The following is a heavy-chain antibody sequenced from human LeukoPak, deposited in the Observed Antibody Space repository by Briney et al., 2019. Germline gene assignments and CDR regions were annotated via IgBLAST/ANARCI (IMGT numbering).Heavy chain of an antibody. D-gene: IGHD3-22*01. Sequence: GGSLRLSCAASGFTFGSYSMNWVRQAPGKGLEWVSSISSSSSYIYYADSVKGRFTISRDNAKNSLYLQMNSLRAEDTAVYYCARDRGYYDSSGYTPIDYWGQGTLVTVSS. CDR3: ARDRGYYDSSGYTPIDY. CDR2: ISSSSSYI. CDR1: GFTFGSYS. V-gene: IGHV3-21*01. J-gene: IGHJ4*02.